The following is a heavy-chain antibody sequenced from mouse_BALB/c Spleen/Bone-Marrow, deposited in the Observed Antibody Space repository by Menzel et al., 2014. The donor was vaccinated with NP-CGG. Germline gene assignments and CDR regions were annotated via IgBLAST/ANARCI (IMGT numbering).Heavy chain of an antibody. V-gene: IGHV14-1*02. J-gene: IGHJ2*01. Sequence: EVKLVESGAELVRPGALVRLSCKASGFNIKDYYMYWVKQRPEQGLEWIGWIDPENGNIIYDPKFQGKASITADTSSNTAYLQLSSLTSEDTAVYYCARSPRNYFDYWGQGSTLTVSS. CDR3: ARSPRNYFDY. CDR2: IDPENGNI. CDR1: GFNIKDYY.